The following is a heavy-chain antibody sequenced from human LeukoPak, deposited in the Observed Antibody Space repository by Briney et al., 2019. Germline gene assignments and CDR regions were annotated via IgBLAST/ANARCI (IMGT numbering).Heavy chain of an antibody. CDR1: GGSISSSNW. Sequence: SGTLSLTCAVSGGSISSSNWWSWVRQPPGQGLEWIGEIYHGGTTNYNPSLKSRVTISIDKSKNQFSLKLGSVTAADTAVYYCARDVTAADNDYYFDYWGQGTLVTVSS. CDR2: IYHGGTT. D-gene: IGHD6-13*01. CDR3: ARDVTAADNDYYFDY. J-gene: IGHJ4*02. V-gene: IGHV4-4*02.